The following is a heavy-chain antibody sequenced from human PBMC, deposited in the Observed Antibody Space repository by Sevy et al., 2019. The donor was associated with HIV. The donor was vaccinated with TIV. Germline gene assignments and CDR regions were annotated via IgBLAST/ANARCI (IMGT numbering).Heavy chain of an antibody. CDR1: GFSLSSSGLA. CDR3: ARRREEGFTRIQGVMGYYDY. J-gene: IGHJ4*02. V-gene: IGHV2-5*02. CDR2: IYWDDDS. Sequence: SGPTLVNPTQTLTLTCTFSGFSLSSSGLAVGWIRRPPGKALEWLAVIYWDDDSRYSPSLKTTLTITKDTSKNQVVLTMTNMDPVDTATYFCARRREEGFTRIQGVMGYYDYWGQGALVTVSS. D-gene: IGHD3-10*01.